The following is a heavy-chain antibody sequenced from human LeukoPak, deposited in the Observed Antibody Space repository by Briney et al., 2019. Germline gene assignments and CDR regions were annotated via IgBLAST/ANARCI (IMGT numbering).Heavy chain of an antibody. CDR2: INHNGNVN. CDR3: ARGGGLDV. J-gene: IGHJ6*02. CDR1: GFTFSSYW. D-gene: IGHD3-16*01. V-gene: IGHV3-7*03. Sequence: QPGGSLRLSCAASGFTFSSYWMNGARQAPGKGLEWVASINHNGNVNYYVDSVKGRFTISRDNAKNSLYLQMSNLRAEDTAVSFCARGGGLDVWGQGATVTVCS.